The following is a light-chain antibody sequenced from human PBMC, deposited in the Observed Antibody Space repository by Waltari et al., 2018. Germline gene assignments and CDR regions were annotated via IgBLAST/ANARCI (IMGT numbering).Light chain of an antibody. V-gene: IGKV1-33*01. J-gene: IGKJ4*01. CDR3: QQHDNLPLT. CDR1: EDINNY. CDR2: DAS. Sequence: DIQMTQSPSSLSASIGDSVTITCQASEDINNYLNWYQQKPGNAPKLLIYDASNLQVGVPSRFSGGGSGTDFTFTISSLQPGDIATYYCQQHDNLPLTFGGGTKVEIK.